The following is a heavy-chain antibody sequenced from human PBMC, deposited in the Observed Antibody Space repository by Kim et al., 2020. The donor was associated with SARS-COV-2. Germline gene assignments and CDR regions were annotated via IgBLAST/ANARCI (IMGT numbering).Heavy chain of an antibody. Sequence: GESLKISCKASEYSFTSYWIGWVRQMPGKGLEWMGVIYPDDSDTRYSPSFQGQVIISADKSIRTAYLQWSSLKASDTAMYYCARGRGESGRRNLFDPWGQGTLVTVSS. V-gene: IGHV5-51*01. CDR2: IYPDDSDT. CDR1: EYSFTSYW. J-gene: IGHJ5*02. D-gene: IGHD1-26*01. CDR3: ARGRGESGRRNLFDP.